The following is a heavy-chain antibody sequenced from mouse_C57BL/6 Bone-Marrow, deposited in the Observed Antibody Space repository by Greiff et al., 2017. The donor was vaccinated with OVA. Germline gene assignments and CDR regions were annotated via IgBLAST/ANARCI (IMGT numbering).Heavy chain of an antibody. Sequence: QVQLKQPGAELVKPGASVKLSCKASGYTFTSYWMHWVKQRPGQGLEWIGMIHPNSGSTNYNEKFKSKATLTVDKSSSTAYMQLSSLTSEDSAVYYCAREYYGNYDWYFDVWGTGTTVTVSS. D-gene: IGHD2-1*01. CDR3: AREYYGNYDWYFDV. CDR2: IHPNSGST. V-gene: IGHV1-64*01. J-gene: IGHJ1*03. CDR1: GYTFTSYW.